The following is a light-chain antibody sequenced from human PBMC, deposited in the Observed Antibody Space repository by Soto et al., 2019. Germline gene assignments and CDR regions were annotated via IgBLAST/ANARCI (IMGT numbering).Light chain of an antibody. V-gene: IGKV1D-13*01. CDR2: DAS. Sequence: AIQLTQSPSSLSASVGDRVTITCRASQGISSGLAWYQQKPGKPPKLLISDASSLRSGVPSRFSVSGSGTDCTLTIGSLQHADVATYYWQQCNNNPQITFGPGTMVDS. CDR3: QQCNNNPQIT. CDR1: QGISSG. J-gene: IGKJ3*01.